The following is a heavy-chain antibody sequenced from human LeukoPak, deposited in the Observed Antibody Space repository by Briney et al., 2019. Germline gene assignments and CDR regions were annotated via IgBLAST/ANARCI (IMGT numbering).Heavy chain of an antibody. D-gene: IGHD6-13*01. CDR2: VSSSSYYT. Sequence: GGSLRLLCVVSGIPFSDFYMNWIRQAPGKGLEGISYVSSSSYYTEYAESVKGRFTISRDNAKSALYLEMSDLRVDDTAVYYCAAGTAADYWGQGTLLIVSS. J-gene: IGHJ4*02. CDR1: GIPFSDFY. CDR3: AAGTAADY. V-gene: IGHV3-11*03.